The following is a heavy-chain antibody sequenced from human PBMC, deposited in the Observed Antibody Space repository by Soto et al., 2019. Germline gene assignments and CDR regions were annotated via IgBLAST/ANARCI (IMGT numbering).Heavy chain of an antibody. CDR3: ATVAMHSHNWIDP. V-gene: IGHV3-74*01. CDR1: GFTFGTYW. J-gene: IGHJ5*02. D-gene: IGHD2-2*01. Sequence: EVQLVESGGELVQPGGSLRLYCAASGFTFGTYWMHWVRQAPGKGLMWVSRINSDESRTNYADSVKGRFTISRDNAKNTLYLQMNSLRAEDAALYFCATVAMHSHNWIDPWAQGTLVTVSS. CDR2: INSDESRT.